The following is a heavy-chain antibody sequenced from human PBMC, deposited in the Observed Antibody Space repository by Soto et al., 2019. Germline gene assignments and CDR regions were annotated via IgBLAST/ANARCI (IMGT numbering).Heavy chain of an antibody. CDR2: MYRGGTT. CDR3: ARLSAPTGSYYTAPFDN. CDR1: GFTVSAYY. V-gene: IGHV3-53*01. J-gene: IGHJ4*02. D-gene: IGHD3-10*01. Sequence: GGSLRLSCAASGFTVSAYYMIWVRQAPGKGLEWVSVMYRGGTTHYADSFQGRLTISRDSSKNTLYLHMNSLRAEDTAVYYCARLSAPTGSYYTAPFDNWGQGTLVTVSS.